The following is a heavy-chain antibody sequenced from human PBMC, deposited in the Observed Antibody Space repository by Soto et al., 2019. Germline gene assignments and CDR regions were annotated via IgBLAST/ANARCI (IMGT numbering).Heavy chain of an antibody. CDR1: GGSISSYY. Sequence: SETLSLTCTVSGGSISSYYWSWIRQPPGKGLEWIGYIYHSGSTNYNPPLKSRVTISVDTSKNQFSLKLSSVTAADTAVYYCARGDDRSGYYYRTRDKYFDNWGQGSLVTVSS. CDR2: IYHSGST. D-gene: IGHD3-22*01. V-gene: IGHV4-59*01. CDR3: ARGDDRSGYYYRTRDKYFDN. J-gene: IGHJ4*02.